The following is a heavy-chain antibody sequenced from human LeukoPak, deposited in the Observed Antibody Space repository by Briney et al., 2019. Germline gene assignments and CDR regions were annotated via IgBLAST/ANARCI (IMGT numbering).Heavy chain of an antibody. Sequence: SETLSLTCAVYGGSFSGYYWSWIRQPPGEGLEWIGEINHSGSTNYNPSLKSRVTISVDTSKNQFSLKLSSVTAADTAVYYCAQSITPQGYFDYWGQGTLVTVSS. J-gene: IGHJ4*02. CDR2: INHSGST. CDR3: AQSITPQGYFDY. CDR1: GGSFSGYY. D-gene: IGHD3-3*01. V-gene: IGHV4-34*01.